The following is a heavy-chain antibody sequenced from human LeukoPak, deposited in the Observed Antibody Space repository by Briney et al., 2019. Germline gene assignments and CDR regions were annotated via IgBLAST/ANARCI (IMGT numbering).Heavy chain of an antibody. J-gene: IGHJ3*02. CDR3: ARRYYGSGSYYNVDAFDI. V-gene: IGHV5-51*01. CDR2: IYPGDSDT. Sequence: GESLKISCKGSGYSFTSYWIGWVRQTPGKGLEWMGIIYPGDSDTRYSPSFQGQVTISADKSISTAYLQWSSLKASDTAMYYCARRYYGSGSYYNVDAFDIWGQGTMVTVSS. D-gene: IGHD3-10*01. CDR1: GYSFTSYW.